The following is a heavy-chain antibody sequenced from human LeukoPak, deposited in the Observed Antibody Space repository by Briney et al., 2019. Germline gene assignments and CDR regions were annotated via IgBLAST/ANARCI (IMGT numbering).Heavy chain of an antibody. J-gene: IGHJ4*02. V-gene: IGHV3-7*01. CDR3: ARGYPMGGQWLVGDTHFDS. Sequence: GGSLRLSCAASGFTFSTYWMSWVRQAPGKGLEWVANIKHDGSDKFYVDSVKGRFTISRDNAKNSLFLQMNSLRAEDTAVYYCARGYPMGGQWLVGDTHFDSWGQGTLLTVSS. CDR2: IKHDGSDK. D-gene: IGHD6-19*01. CDR1: GFTFSTYW.